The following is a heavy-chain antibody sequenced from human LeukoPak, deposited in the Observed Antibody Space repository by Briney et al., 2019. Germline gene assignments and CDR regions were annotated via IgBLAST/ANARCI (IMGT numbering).Heavy chain of an antibody. CDR3: ARDSGYSYGLDY. CDR2: IYYSGST. CDR1: GGSISSGGYS. J-gene: IGHJ4*02. Sequence: SETLSLTCTVSGGSISSGGYSWSWIRQHPAKGLEWIGYIYYSGSTYYNLSLKSRVSISVDTYKNQFSLKLSSVTAADPAVPYCARDSGYSYGLDYCGQGTLVTVSS. V-gene: IGHV4-31*03. D-gene: IGHD5-18*01.